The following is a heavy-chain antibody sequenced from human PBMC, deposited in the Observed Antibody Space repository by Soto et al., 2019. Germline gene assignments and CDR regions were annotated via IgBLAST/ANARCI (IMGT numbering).Heavy chain of an antibody. J-gene: IGHJ5*02. D-gene: IGHD2-21*02. CDR3: ATSMAYCGGDCYTNWFDP. V-gene: IGHV1-24*01. CDR1: GYTLTELS. Sequence: GASVKVSCKVSGYTLTELSMHWVRQAPGKGLEWMGGFDPEDGETIYAQKFQGRVTMTEDTSTDTAYMELSSLRSEDTAVYYCATSMAYCGGDCYTNWFDPWGQGTLVTVSS. CDR2: FDPEDGET.